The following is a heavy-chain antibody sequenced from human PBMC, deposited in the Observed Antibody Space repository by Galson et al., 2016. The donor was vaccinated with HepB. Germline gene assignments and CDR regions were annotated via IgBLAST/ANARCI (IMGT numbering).Heavy chain of an antibody. CDR1: GFTFSSYN. CDR3: ARDGGTVTTFAGMDV. J-gene: IGHJ6*02. D-gene: IGHD4-11*01. Sequence: SLRLSCAASGFTFSSYNMNWVRQAPGKGLEWVSYISSSGNTIFYADSVKGRFTNSRDNAKAPLYLQMNSLRAEDTAVYYCARDGGTVTTFAGMDVWGQGTTVTVSS. V-gene: IGHV3-48*04. CDR2: ISSSGNTI.